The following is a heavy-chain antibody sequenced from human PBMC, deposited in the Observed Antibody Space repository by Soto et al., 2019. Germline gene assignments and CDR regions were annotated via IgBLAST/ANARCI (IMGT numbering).Heavy chain of an antibody. CDR2: IFYSENT. V-gene: IGHV4-61*01. J-gene: IGHJ6*02. D-gene: IGHD5-18*01. Sequence: PSETLSLTCTVSGDSVTSGSHYWSWIRQPPGKGLEYIGYIFYSENTSYHPSLKSRVTISVDTSKNQFSPKLSSVTAADTAVYYCAQSGYSYGLNYYYGMDVWGQGTTVTVSS. CDR1: GDSVTSGSHY. CDR3: AQSGYSYGLNYYYGMDV.